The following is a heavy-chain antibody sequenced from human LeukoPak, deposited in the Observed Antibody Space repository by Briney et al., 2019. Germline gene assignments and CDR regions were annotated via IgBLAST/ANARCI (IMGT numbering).Heavy chain of an antibody. CDR3: AREGPPTYSTRGDY. CDR1: GFTVSSNY. D-gene: IGHD2-21*01. J-gene: IGHJ4*02. V-gene: IGHV3-53*01. Sequence: PGGSLRLSCAASGFTVSSNYMSWVRQATGKGLEWVSVIYSGGSTYYADSVKGRFTISRDNSKNTLYLQMNSLRAEDTAVYYCAREGPPTYSTRGDYWGQGTLVTVSS. CDR2: IYSGGST.